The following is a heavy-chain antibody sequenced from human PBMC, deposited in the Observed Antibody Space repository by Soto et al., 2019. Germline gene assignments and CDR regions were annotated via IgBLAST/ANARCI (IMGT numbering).Heavy chain of an antibody. CDR2: ISGSGGST. CDR3: AKDQTIFGVVIIAHFDY. D-gene: IGHD3-3*01. Sequence: GESLKISCAASGFTFSSYAMSWVRQAPGKGLEWVSAISGSGGSTYYADSVKGRFTISRDNSKNTLYLQMNSLRAEDTAVYYCAKDQTIFGVVIIAHFDYWGQGTLVTVSS. CDR1: GFTFSSYA. V-gene: IGHV3-23*01. J-gene: IGHJ4*02.